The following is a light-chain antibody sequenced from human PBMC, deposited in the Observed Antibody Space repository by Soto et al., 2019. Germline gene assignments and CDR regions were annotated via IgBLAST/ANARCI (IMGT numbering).Light chain of an antibody. CDR3: QHYKFYRFT. CDR1: QSISRW. CDR2: DAS. Sequence: DIRMTQSPSTLSASVGDRVSITCRASQSISRWLAWSQQKPGKAPKLLICDASSLRSGVPSRYSGSGSGTEFTLTIICLQPDDFASYYCQHYKFYRFTFGQGTKHAIK. J-gene: IGKJ2*01. V-gene: IGKV1-5*01.